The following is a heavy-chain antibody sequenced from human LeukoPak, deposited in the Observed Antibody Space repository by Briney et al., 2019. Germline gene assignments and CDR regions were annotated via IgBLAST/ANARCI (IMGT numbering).Heavy chain of an antibody. J-gene: IGHJ4*02. CDR3: AKVQWLVLGLPDY. V-gene: IGHV3-23*01. CDR1: GFTFSSYA. D-gene: IGHD6-19*01. CDR2: ISGSGGST. Sequence: PGGSLRLSCAASGFTFSSYAMRWVRQAPGKGLEWVSAISGSGGSTYYADSVKGRFTISRDNSKNTLYLQMNSLRAEDTAVYYCAKVQWLVLGLPDYWGQGTLVTVSS.